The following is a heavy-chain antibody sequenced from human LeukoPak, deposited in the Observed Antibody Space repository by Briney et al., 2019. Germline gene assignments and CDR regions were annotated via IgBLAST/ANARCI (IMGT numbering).Heavy chain of an antibody. J-gene: IGHJ3*01. CDR2: VSGHDKRT. CDR1: GYSFTTYG. V-gene: IGHV1-18*01. Sequence: ASVTVSCKASGYSFTTYGISWVRQAPGQGLEWMGWVSGHDKRTNYAQNLRGRVTMTTDTSTSTSYMELTSLRSDDTAVYYCARDYYCSGGSCSDTFDVWGQGTMVTVSS. D-gene: IGHD2-15*01. CDR3: ARDYYCSGGSCSDTFDV.